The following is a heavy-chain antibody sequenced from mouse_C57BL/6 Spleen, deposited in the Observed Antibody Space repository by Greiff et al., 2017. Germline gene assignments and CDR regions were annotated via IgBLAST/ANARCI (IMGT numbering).Heavy chain of an antibody. J-gene: IGHJ2*01. CDR1: GYTFTSYW. CDR3: ARRPTYHSNYLDY. V-gene: IGHV1-64*01. Sequence: QVQLQQSGAELVKPGASVKLSCKASGYTFTSYWMHWVKQRPGQGLEWIGMIHPNSGSTNYNEKFKSKATLTVDKSSSTAYMQLSSLTSEDSAIYYCARRPTYHSNYLDYWGQGTTLTVSS. D-gene: IGHD2-5*01. CDR2: IHPNSGST.